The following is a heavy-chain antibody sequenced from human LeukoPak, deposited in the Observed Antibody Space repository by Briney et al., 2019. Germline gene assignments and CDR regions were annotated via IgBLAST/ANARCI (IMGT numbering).Heavy chain of an antibody. V-gene: IGHV1-8*01. J-gene: IGHJ6*03. CDR3: ATASKATVTTDYYYYYYMDV. CDR2: MNPNSGNT. Sequence: GASVKVSCKASGYTFTSYDINWVRQATGQGLEWMGWMNPNSGNTGYAQEFQGRVTMTRNTSISTAYMELSSLRSEDTAVYYCATASKATVTTDYYYYYYMDVWGKGTTVTVSS. CDR1: GYTFTSYD. D-gene: IGHD4-17*01.